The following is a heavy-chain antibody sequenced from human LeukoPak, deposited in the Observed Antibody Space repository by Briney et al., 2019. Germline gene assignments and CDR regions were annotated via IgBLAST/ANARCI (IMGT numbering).Heavy chain of an antibody. CDR2: TYYRSKWYN. Sequence: SQTLSLTCAISGDSVSSNSAAWNWIRQSPSRGLEWLGRTYYRSKWYNDYAVSVKSRITINPDTSKNQFSLQLNSVTPGDTAVYYCAREGEFGVPATNWFDPWGQGTLVTVSS. CDR3: AREGEFGVPATNWFDP. D-gene: IGHD3-16*01. J-gene: IGHJ5*02. V-gene: IGHV6-1*01. CDR1: GDSVSSNSAA.